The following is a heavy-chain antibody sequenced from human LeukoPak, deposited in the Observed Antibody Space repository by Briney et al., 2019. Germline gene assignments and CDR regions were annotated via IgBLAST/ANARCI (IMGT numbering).Heavy chain of an antibody. CDR3: ARVGRLDYGDYLAH. V-gene: IGHV7-4-1*02. J-gene: IGHJ4*02. CDR2: INTNTGSL. Sequence: ASVKVSCKTSGYTFARYPIHWVRQAPGRGLEWMGWINTNTGSLTYAQAFAGRFVFSLDTSVTTAYLQISSLRSADTAVYYCARVGRLDYGDYLAHWGPGNRITVSS. D-gene: IGHD4-17*01. CDR1: GYTFARYP.